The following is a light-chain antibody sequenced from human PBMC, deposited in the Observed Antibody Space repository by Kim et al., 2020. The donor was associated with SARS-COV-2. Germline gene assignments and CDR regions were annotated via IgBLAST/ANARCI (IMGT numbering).Light chain of an antibody. CDR1: KLGDKY. Sequence: VSPGQTVSITCSGDKLGDKYACWYQQKPGQSPVLVIYQDSKRPSGIPERFSGSNSGNTATLTISGTQAMDEADYYCQAWDSSPVVFGGGTQLTVL. CDR2: QDS. V-gene: IGLV3-1*01. CDR3: QAWDSSPVV. J-gene: IGLJ2*01.